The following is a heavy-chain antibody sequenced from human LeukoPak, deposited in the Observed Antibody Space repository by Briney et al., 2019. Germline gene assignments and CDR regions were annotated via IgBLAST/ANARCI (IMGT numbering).Heavy chain of an antibody. D-gene: IGHD6-19*01. CDR2: INPNSGGT. Sequence: ASVKVSCKASGYTFTGYYMHWVRQAPGQGLEWMGWINPNSGGTNYAQKFQGRVTMTRDTSISTAYMELSRLRSDDTAVYYCARAVSEDSSGWTVADYFDYWGQGALVTVSS. V-gene: IGHV1-2*02. CDR1: GYTFTGYY. CDR3: ARAVSEDSSGWTVADYFDY. J-gene: IGHJ4*02.